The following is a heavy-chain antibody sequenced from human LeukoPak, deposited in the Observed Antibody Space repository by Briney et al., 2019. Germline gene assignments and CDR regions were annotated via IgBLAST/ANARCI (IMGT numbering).Heavy chain of an antibody. CDR2: MSYDGSSI. D-gene: IGHD6-19*01. Sequence: GRSLRLSCAASGFTFSNYGMHWVRQAPGKGLEWVAAMSYDGSSIYYADSVKGRFTISKDNSENTLYLQMNSLRAEDTAVYHCAKDGSIAVAGTSLYFDFWGQGTLVTVSS. V-gene: IGHV3-30*18. CDR3: AKDGSIAVAGTSLYFDF. CDR1: GFTFSNYG. J-gene: IGHJ4*02.